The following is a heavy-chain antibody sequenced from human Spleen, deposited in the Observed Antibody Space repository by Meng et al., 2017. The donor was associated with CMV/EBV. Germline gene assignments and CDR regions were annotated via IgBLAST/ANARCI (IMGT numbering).Heavy chain of an antibody. CDR1: GGSISSSIYY. V-gene: IGHV4-39*07. Sequence: GSLRLSCAVYGGSISSSIYYWGWIRQPPGKGLEWIGSNHYSESTYYNLSLKSRVTISLDTSKNQFSLRLSSVTAADTAVYYCARDTGYFDYWGQGTLVTVSS. CDR3: ARDTGYFDY. CDR2: NHYSEST. J-gene: IGHJ4*02.